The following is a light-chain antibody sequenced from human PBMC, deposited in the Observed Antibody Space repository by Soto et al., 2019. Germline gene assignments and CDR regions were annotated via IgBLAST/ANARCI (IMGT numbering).Light chain of an antibody. CDR3: QQDNSYSQT. CDR1: QSISSW. J-gene: IGKJ1*01. Sequence: DIQMTQSPSTLSAAVGDRVTITCRASQSISSWLAWYQQKPGKAPKLLIYDASSLESGVPSRFSGSGSGTEFTLTISSLQPDDFATYSGQQDNSYSQTFGQGAKVYIK. CDR2: DAS. V-gene: IGKV1-5*01.